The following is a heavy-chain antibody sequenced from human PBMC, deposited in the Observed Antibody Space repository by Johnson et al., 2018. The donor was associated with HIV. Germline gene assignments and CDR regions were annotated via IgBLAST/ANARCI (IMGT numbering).Heavy chain of an antibody. J-gene: IGHJ3*02. Sequence: AAGGVTFSSYAVSWVRQAPGKGLEWVSVISGSGTATYHADSVKGRFTISRDNSKNTLYLQMNSLRAEDTAIYYCAKPGYYDSSGLDAFDIWGQGTMVTVSS. CDR2: ISGSGTAT. D-gene: IGHD3-22*01. CDR3: AKPGYYDSSGLDAFDI. V-gene: IGHV3-23*01. CDR1: GVTFSSYA.